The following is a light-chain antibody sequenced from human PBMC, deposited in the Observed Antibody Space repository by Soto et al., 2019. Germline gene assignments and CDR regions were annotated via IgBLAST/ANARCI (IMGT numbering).Light chain of an antibody. J-gene: IGKJ1*01. Sequence: EIVMTQSPATLSVSPGERATLSCRASQSVSSNLAWYQQKPGQAPRLLIYGASTRATGIPARFSGSGSGTEFTLTLSSLQSEDFAVYYCQQYNNSPPWTFGQGTKVEI. CDR2: GAS. CDR3: QQYNNSPPWT. V-gene: IGKV3-15*01. CDR1: QSVSSN.